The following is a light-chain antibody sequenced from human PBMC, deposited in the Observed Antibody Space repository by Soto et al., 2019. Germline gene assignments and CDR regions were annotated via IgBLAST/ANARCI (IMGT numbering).Light chain of an antibody. Sequence: EIVLIQSPATLSLSPGERATLSCRASQSVSSNLAWYQQNPGQAPRLLIFDASTRATGTPARFSGSGSGTEFTLTISSLQSEDFAVYYCQQYIRWPLTFGGGTKVDIK. V-gene: IGKV3-15*01. CDR1: QSVSSN. CDR2: DAS. J-gene: IGKJ4*01. CDR3: QQYIRWPLT.